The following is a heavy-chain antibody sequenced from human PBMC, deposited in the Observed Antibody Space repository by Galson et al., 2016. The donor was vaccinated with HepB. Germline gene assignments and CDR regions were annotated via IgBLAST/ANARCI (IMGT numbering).Heavy chain of an antibody. Sequence: SLRLSCAASGFTFSNAWMSWVRQAPGKGLEWVSIIYSGGYTYYADSVKGRFNISRDNSKNTVSLQMNSLRVEDTAVYYCTRAIAARLPFDYWGQGTLVTVSS. V-gene: IGHV3-66*01. CDR3: TRAIAARLPFDY. J-gene: IGHJ4*02. D-gene: IGHD6-6*01. CDR1: GFTFSNAW. CDR2: IYSGGYT.